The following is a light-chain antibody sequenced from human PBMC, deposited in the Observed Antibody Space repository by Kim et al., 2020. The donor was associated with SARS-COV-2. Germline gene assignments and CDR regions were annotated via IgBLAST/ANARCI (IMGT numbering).Light chain of an antibody. CDR1: SSNIGTNY. CDR3: GTWDSSLSSVV. J-gene: IGLJ2*01. V-gene: IGLV1-51*01. CDR2: DDH. Sequence: QSVLTQPPSVSAAPGQTVNISCSGSSSNIGTNYVTWYQQVPGTVPKYLIYDDHKRPSGIPDRFYGAKFGTSAILGITGLQTGDEADYYCGTWDSSLSSVVFGGGTKLTVL.